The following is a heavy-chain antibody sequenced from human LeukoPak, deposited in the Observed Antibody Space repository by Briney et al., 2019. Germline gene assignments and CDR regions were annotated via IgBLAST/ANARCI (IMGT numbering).Heavy chain of an antibody. Sequence: PSETLSLTCTVSGGSMSSHYWSWIRQPPGKGLEWIGYIYYSGRSKYNPSLQSRVSISVDTSENNFSLKLTSVTAADTAVYYCARLLVNDCSGNPDTFDVWGQGTVVTVSS. CDR3: ARLLVNDCSGNPDTFDV. D-gene: IGHD3-22*01. CDR2: IYYSGRS. J-gene: IGHJ3*01. CDR1: GGSMSSHY. V-gene: IGHV4-59*11.